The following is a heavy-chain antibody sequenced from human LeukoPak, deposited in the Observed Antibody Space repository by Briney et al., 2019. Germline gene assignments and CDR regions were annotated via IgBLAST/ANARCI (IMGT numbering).Heavy chain of an antibody. Sequence: PSETLSLTCTVSGGSFSGYYWSWIRQPPGKGLEWIGEINHSGSTNYNPSLKSRVTISVDTSKNQFSLKLSSVTAADTAVYYCARERTGITIFGVAHYYFDYWGQGTLVTVSS. CDR3: ARERTGITIFGVAHYYFDY. J-gene: IGHJ4*02. V-gene: IGHV4-34*01. CDR2: INHSGST. D-gene: IGHD3-3*01. CDR1: GGSFSGYY.